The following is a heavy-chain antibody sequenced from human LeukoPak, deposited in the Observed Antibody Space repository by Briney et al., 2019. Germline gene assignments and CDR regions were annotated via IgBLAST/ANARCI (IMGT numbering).Heavy chain of an antibody. J-gene: IGHJ6*03. CDR2: IYYSEST. V-gene: IGHV4-39*01. D-gene: IGHD4/OR15-4a*01. CDR3: ARQGADYHYCYIDV. Sequence: SKTLSLTCTVSGGSISSTNYYWGWIRQPPGKGLEWIGNIYYSESTYYNPSLKSRVTISGDTSKNQLSLKVTSVTAADTAVYYCARQGADYHYCYIDVWGEGTTVTVSS. CDR1: GGSISSTNYY.